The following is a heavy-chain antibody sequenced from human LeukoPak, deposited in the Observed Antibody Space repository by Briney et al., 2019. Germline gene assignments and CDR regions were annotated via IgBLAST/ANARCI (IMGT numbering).Heavy chain of an antibody. Sequence: PSQTLSLTCTVSGGSISSGSYYWSWIRQPAGKGLEWIGRIYTSGSTNYNPSLKSRVTISVDTSKNQFSLKLSSVTAADTAVYYCARRFYPALAFDIWGQGTMVTVSS. V-gene: IGHV4-61*02. CDR2: IYTSGST. CDR1: GGSISSGSYY. D-gene: IGHD3-3*01. J-gene: IGHJ3*02. CDR3: ARRFYPALAFDI.